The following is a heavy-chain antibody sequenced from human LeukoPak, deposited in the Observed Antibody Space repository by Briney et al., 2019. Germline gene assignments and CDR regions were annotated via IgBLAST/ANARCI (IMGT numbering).Heavy chain of an antibody. CDR1: GFTFSSYW. V-gene: IGHV3-7*01. CDR2: IKQDGSEK. CDR3: ARDRGYYYDSSGYYDY. Sequence: GGSLRLCCTASGFTFSSYWMSWVRQAPGKGLEWVANIKQDGSEKYYVDSVKGRFTISRDNAKNSLYLQMNSLRAEDTAVYYCARDRGYYYDSSGYYDYWDQGTLVTVSS. D-gene: IGHD3-22*01. J-gene: IGHJ4*02.